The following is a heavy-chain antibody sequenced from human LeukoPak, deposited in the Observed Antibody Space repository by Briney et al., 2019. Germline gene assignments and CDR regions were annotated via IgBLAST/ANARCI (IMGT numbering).Heavy chain of an antibody. Sequence: SETLSLTCTVSGGSISSSSYYWGWIRQPPGKGLEWIGSIYYSGSTYYNPSLKSRVTISVDTSKNQFPLKLSSVTAADTAVYYCARSSWTTAAGTLDYWGQGTLVTVSS. CDR1: GGSISSSSYY. D-gene: IGHD6-13*01. V-gene: IGHV4-39*01. CDR2: IYYSGST. J-gene: IGHJ4*02. CDR3: ARSSWTTAAGTLDY.